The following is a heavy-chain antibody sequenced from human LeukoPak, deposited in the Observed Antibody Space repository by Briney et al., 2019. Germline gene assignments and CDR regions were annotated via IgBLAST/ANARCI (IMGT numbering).Heavy chain of an antibody. CDR1: GDSISGYY. Sequence: ETLSLTCTVSGDSISGYYWSWIRQPPGKGLEWIGYVYHTGHTHYSPSLKSRVTVSLDTSRNQVSLILSSVTAADTAVYYCARAVGANYYYYGMDVWGQGTTVTVSS. CDR2: VYHTGHT. D-gene: IGHD1-26*01. V-gene: IGHV4-59*01. J-gene: IGHJ6*02. CDR3: ARAVGANYYYYGMDV.